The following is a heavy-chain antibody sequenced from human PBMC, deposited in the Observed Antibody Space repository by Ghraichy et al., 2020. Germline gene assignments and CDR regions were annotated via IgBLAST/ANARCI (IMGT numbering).Heavy chain of an antibody. CDR1: GGSFSGYY. Sequence: SQTLSLTCAVYGGSFSGYYWSWIRQPPGKGLEWIGEINHSGSTNYNPSLKSRVTISVDTSKNQFSLKLSSVTAADTAVYYCAGGLLWFGELFYYYGMDVWGQGTTVTVSS. CDR2: INHSGST. V-gene: IGHV4-34*01. CDR3: AGGLLWFGELFYYYGMDV. D-gene: IGHD3-10*01. J-gene: IGHJ6*02.